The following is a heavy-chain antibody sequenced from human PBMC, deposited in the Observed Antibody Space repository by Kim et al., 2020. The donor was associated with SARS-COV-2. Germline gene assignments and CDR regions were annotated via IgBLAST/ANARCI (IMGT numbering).Heavy chain of an antibody. V-gene: IGHV3-48*04. CDR2: RSRSSTI. Sequence: RSRSSTISYADSGKGRLTSSRYNAKNSLYLQMNSLRAEDTAVYYCARGVAWGQGTLVTVSS. CDR3: ARGVA. D-gene: IGHD3-10*01. J-gene: IGHJ5*02.